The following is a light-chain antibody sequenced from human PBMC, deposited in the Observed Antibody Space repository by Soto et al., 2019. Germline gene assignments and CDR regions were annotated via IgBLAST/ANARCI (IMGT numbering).Light chain of an antibody. Sequence: QSVLTQPASVSGSPGRSITISCTGTSTDIGGYNYVSWYQQHPGKAPKLIIYEVTYRPSGVSNRFSGSKSGNTASLTISGLQAEDEADYHCSSYTSSNTVIFGGGTKLTV. CDR3: SSYTSSNTVI. CDR2: EVT. CDR1: STDIGGYNY. J-gene: IGLJ2*01. V-gene: IGLV2-14*01.